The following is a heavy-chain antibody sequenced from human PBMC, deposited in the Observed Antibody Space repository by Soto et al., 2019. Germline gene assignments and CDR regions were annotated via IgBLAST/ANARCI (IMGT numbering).Heavy chain of an antibody. CDR3: SRVRLGAPTRYFDY. D-gene: IGHD1-26*01. CDR2: ITGSGANT. J-gene: IGHJ4*02. V-gene: IGHV3-23*01. Sequence: GGSLRLSCAASGFIFSSYAMSWVRQAPGKGLEWVSSITGSGANTYYAASARGRFIISRDDSENSLYLQMNSLKTEDTAIYFCSRVRLGAPTRYFDYWGQGTLVTVSS. CDR1: GFIFSSYA.